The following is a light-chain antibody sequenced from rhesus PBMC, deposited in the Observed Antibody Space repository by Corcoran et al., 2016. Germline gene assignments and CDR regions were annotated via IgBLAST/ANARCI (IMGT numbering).Light chain of an antibody. J-gene: IGKJ1*01. Sequence: ETVVTQSPATLSLSPGERATLSCRASQSVGSDLSWYQQKPWQAPRLLIFGASSRATGIPARFSGSGSGTDFPLPISSLGPEDVGVYYCQQNSNLWTFRQGTKVEIK. CDR3: QQNSNLWT. V-gene: IGKV3-24*04. CDR2: GAS. CDR1: QSVGSD.